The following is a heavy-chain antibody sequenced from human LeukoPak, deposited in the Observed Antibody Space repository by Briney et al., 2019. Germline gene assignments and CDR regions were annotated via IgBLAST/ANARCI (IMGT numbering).Heavy chain of an antibody. V-gene: IGHV1-69*06. CDR1: GGTFSSYA. Sequence: SVKVSCKASGGTFSSYAISWVRQAPGQGLEWMGGIIPIFGTANYAQKFQGRVTITADKSTSTAYMELSSLRSEDTAVYYCARDHGSGSYTAFDYWGQGTLVTVSS. CDR2: IIPIFGTA. D-gene: IGHD3-10*01. J-gene: IGHJ4*02. CDR3: ARDHGSGSYTAFDY.